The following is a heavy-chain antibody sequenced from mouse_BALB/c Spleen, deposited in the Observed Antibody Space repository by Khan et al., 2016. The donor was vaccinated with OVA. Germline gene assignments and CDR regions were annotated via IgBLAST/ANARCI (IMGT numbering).Heavy chain of an antibody. Sequence: QVQLQQSGAELARPGASVKLSCKTSGYTFTDYNINWMRQRTGQGLEWIGELYPGSDNTFYNEKFRGKATLTADKSSSTAYMQLSSLTSEDSAVYFCAREWAAWFPYWGQGTLVTVSA. J-gene: IGHJ3*01. CDR2: LYPGSDNT. CDR3: AREWAAWFPY. CDR1: GYTFTDYN. V-gene: IGHV1-77*01.